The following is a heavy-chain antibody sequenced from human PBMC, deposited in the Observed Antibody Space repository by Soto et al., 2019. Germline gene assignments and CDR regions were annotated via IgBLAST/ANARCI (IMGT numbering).Heavy chain of an antibody. CDR3: AGYGSGIYYPTTFDY. CDR1: GGSISSAGYN. J-gene: IGHJ4*02. V-gene: IGHV4-31*03. Sequence: QVHLQESGPGLVKPSQTLSLTCTVSGGSISSAGYNWSWIRQHPGKGLEWIGYIYYSGSTYYRPSLKSRVTISVDTSKNQFSMKLSSVTAADTAVYYCAGYGSGIYYPTTFDYWGQGTLVTVSS. CDR2: IYYSGST. D-gene: IGHD3-10*01.